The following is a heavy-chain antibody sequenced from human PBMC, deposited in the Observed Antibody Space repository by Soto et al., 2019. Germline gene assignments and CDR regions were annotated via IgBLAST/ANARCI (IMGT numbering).Heavy chain of an antibody. CDR1: GLIFSDYA. D-gene: IGHD1-26*01. V-gene: IGHV3-23*01. J-gene: IGHJ4*02. CDR3: AKDRFGIVGPVDY. Sequence: EVQLLESGGNLVQPGGSLRLSCAASGLIFSDYAMSWVRQAPGKGLECVACISGSGGDTFYADSVKGRFTISRDNSKNTLSLHMNSLRVDDTALYFCAKDRFGIVGPVDYWGQGTLVTVSS. CDR2: ISGSGGDT.